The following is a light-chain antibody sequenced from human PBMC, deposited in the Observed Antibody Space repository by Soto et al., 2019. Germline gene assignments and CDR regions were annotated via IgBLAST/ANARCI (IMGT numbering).Light chain of an antibody. CDR2: AAS. V-gene: IGKV1-39*01. CDR1: LNIGRY. J-gene: IGKJ4*01. CDR3: QQSYSDLT. Sequence: DIQMTQSPSSLSASVGDRVTITCRASLNIGRYLNWYQQKPGKAPNLLIYAASNLQSGVPSRFSGRGSGTDFTLTISSLQPEDFATDYCQQSYSDLTFGGGTKVEIK.